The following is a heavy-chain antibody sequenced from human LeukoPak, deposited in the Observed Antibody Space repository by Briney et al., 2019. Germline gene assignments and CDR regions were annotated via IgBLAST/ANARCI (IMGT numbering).Heavy chain of an antibody. CDR3: ARAYGSGSYYGY. V-gene: IGHV3-48*03. D-gene: IGHD3-10*01. J-gene: IGHJ4*02. Sequence: GGSLRLSCAASGFTFSSYEMNWVRQAPGKGLEWVSYISNSGSDIYYADPVKGRFTISRDNAKNSLYLLMNSLRAEDTAVYYCARAYGSGSYYGYWGQGTLVTVSS. CDR2: ISNSGSDI. CDR1: GFTFSSYE.